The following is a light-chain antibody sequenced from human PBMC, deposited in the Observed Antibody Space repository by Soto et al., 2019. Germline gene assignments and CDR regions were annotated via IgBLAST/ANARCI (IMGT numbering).Light chain of an antibody. V-gene: IGLV2-14*01. Sequence: QSVLTQPASVSGSPGQSITISCTGTSSDIGAYNYVSWFQQHPGKAPKLIISEVSNRPSGVSNRFSGSKSANAASLTISGLPAEDEADYFCFSFTTDWTHVFGTGTKVTVL. CDR1: SSDIGAYNY. J-gene: IGLJ1*01. CDR2: EVS. CDR3: FSFTTDWTHV.